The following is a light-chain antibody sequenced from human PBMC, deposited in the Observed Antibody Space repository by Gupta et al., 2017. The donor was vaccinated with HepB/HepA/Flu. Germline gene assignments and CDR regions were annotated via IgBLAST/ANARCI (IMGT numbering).Light chain of an antibody. Sequence: DIQMTQSPSSLSASVGDRVTITCRASQSISNYLSWYQQKPGKAPRLLIYGAFSLQSGVPSRFSGTGSGTDFTLTISSLQPEDFAVYSCQQTYRTPHTFGGGTRVEIK. CDR1: QSISNY. V-gene: IGKV1-39*01. J-gene: IGKJ4*01. CDR2: GAF. CDR3: QQTYRTPHT.